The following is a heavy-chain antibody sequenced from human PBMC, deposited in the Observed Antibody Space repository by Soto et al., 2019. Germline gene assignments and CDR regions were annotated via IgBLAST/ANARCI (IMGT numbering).Heavy chain of an antibody. Sequence: ASVKVSCKASGYTFTRYYMHWVRQAPGQGLEWMGIINPSGGSTSYAQKFQGRVTMTRDTSTSTVYMELSSLRSEDTAVYYCARSRAHCGGDCYPHDAFDIWGQGTMVTVSS. CDR1: GYTFTRYY. D-gene: IGHD2-21*02. J-gene: IGHJ3*02. CDR2: INPSGGST. V-gene: IGHV1-46*01. CDR3: ARSRAHCGGDCYPHDAFDI.